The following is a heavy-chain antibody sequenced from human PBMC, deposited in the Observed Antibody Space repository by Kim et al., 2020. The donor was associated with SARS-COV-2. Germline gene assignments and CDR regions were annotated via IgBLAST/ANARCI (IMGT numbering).Heavy chain of an antibody. Sequence: YYADSVEGRFTISRDNAKNSLYLQMNSLRAEDTAVYYCARDRGWADWFDPWGQGTLVTVSS. D-gene: IGHD6-19*01. V-gene: IGHV3-11*01. CDR3: ARDRGWADWFDP. J-gene: IGHJ5*02.